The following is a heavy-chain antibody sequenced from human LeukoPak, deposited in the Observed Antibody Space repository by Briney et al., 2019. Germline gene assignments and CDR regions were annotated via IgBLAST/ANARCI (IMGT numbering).Heavy chain of an antibody. CDR2: IYPGDSDT. CDR3: ARRSRLIAAAGNWFDP. Sequence: GESLKISCKGSGYSFTSYWIGWVRQMPGKGLEWMGIIYPGDSDTRYSPSFQGQVTISADKSISTAYLQWSSLKASDTAMYYCARRSRLIAAAGNWFDPWGQGTLVTVSS. CDR1: GYSFTSYW. D-gene: IGHD6-13*01. V-gene: IGHV5-51*01. J-gene: IGHJ5*02.